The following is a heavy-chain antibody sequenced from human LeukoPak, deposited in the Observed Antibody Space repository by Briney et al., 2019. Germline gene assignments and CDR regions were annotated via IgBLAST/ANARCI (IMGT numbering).Heavy chain of an antibody. D-gene: IGHD3-10*01. CDR3: ARDRRGVPRNWFDP. CDR1: GYTFTGYY. V-gene: IGHV1-2*02. CDR2: INPNSGGT. Sequence: ASVEVSCKASGYTFTGYYMHWVRQAPGQGLEWMGWINPNSGGTNYAQKFQGRVTMTRDTSISTAYMELSRLRSDDTAVYYCARDRRGVPRNWFDPWGQGTLVTVSS. J-gene: IGHJ5*02.